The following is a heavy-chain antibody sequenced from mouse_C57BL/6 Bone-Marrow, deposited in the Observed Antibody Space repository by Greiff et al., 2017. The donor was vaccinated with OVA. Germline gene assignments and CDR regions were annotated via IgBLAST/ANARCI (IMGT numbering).Heavy chain of an antibody. CDR3: AGGTTVVVGFDY. CDR2: IYPRSGNT. D-gene: IGHD1-1*01. J-gene: IGHJ2*01. CDR1: GYTFTSHG. V-gene: IGHV1-81*01. Sequence: QLQQSGAELARPGASVKLSCKASGYTFTSHGISWVKQRTGQGLEWIGEIYPRSGNTYYNEKFKGKATLTADKSSSTAYMALRSLTSEDSAVYFCAGGTTVVVGFDYWGQGTTLTVSS.